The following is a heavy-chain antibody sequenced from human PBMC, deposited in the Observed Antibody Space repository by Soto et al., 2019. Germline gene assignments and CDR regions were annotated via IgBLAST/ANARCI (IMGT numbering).Heavy chain of an antibody. CDR1: GGSFSGYY. CDR3: ATGHNYYYDSSGYTPF. D-gene: IGHD3-22*01. V-gene: IGHV4-34*01. J-gene: IGHJ4*02. CDR2: INHSGST. Sequence: SETLSLTCAVYGGSFSGYYWSWIRQPPGKGLEWIGEINHSGSTNYNPSLKSRVTISVDMSKNQFSLKLSSVTAADTAVYYCATGHNYYYDSSGYTPFWGQGTLVTVSS.